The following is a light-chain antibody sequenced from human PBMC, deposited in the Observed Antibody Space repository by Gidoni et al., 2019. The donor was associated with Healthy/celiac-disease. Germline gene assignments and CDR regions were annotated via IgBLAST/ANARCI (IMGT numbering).Light chain of an antibody. Sequence: EIVMTQYPATLSVSPGERATLACRASQSVSSNLAWYQQKPGQAPRLLIYGASTRATCIPARFIGSVSGTEFTLTISSLQSEDFAVYYCQQYNNWPPSTFGQXTKLEIK. CDR2: GAS. V-gene: IGKV3-15*01. CDR3: QQYNNWPPST. CDR1: QSVSSN. J-gene: IGKJ2*01.